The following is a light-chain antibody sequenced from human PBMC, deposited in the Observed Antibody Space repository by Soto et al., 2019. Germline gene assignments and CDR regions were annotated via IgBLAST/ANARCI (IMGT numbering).Light chain of an antibody. V-gene: IGKV1-5*03. CDR2: KAS. CDR3: QQYNSYPWT. J-gene: IGKJ1*01. Sequence: IQMTQSPSTLSASVGDRVTFTCRASQTISTWLAWYQQKQGEAPKLLIYKASTLEVGVPSRFSGSGSGTDFTLTINTLQPADFATYYCQQYNSYPWTFGQGTKV. CDR1: QTISTW.